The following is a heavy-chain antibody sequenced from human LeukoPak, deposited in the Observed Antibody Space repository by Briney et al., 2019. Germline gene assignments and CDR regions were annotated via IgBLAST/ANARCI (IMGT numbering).Heavy chain of an antibody. J-gene: IGHJ4*02. D-gene: IGHD3-22*01. CDR2: ISAYNGNT. V-gene: IGHV1-18*01. CDR3: AIPNWYYYDSSGYYYDY. Sequence: ASVKVSCKASGYTFTSYGIRWVRQAPGQGLEWMGWISAYNGNTNYAQKLQGRVTMTTDTSTSTAYMELSRLRSDDTAVYYCAIPNWYYYDSSGYYYDYWGQGTLVTVSS. CDR1: GYTFTSYG.